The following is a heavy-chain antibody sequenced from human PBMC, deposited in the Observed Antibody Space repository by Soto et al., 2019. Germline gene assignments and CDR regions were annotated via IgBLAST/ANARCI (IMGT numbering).Heavy chain of an antibody. Sequence: PSETLSLTCAVYGGSFSGYYWTWIRQPPGTGLEWIGEINHSGSTNYNPSLKSRVTISVDTSKNQFSLKLTSVTAADTAVYYCVRYAYRSDDYYYYGLDVWGQGTTVTVSS. CDR2: INHSGST. D-gene: IGHD3-16*01. V-gene: IGHV4-34*01. CDR1: GGSFSGYY. CDR3: VRYAYRSDDYYYYGLDV. J-gene: IGHJ6*02.